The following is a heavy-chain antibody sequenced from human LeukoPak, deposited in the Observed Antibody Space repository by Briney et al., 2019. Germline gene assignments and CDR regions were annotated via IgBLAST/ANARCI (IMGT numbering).Heavy chain of an antibody. J-gene: IGHJ4*02. Sequence: GGSLRLSCAASGFTFSSHAMSWVRQAPGKGLEWVSAISGSGGSTYYADSVKGRFTISRDNSKNTLYLQMNSLRAEDTAVYYCAKSGGNSSSPGYWGQGTLVTVSS. CDR2: ISGSGGST. V-gene: IGHV3-23*01. CDR1: GFTFSSHA. CDR3: AKSGGNSSSPGY. D-gene: IGHD6-13*01.